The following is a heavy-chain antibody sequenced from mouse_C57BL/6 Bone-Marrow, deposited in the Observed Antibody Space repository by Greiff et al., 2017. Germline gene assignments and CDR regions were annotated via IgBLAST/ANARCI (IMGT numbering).Heavy chain of an antibody. V-gene: IGHV5-17*01. D-gene: IGHD2-10*02. CDR2: ISSGSSTI. CDR1: GFTFSDYG. Sequence: EVMLVESGGGLVKPGGSLKLSCAASGFTFSDYGMHWVRQAPEKGLEWVAYISSGSSTIYYADTVKGRFTISRDNAKNTLFLQMTSLRSEDTAMYYCARPLVGYFDYWGQGTTLTVSS. CDR3: ARPLVGYFDY. J-gene: IGHJ2*01.